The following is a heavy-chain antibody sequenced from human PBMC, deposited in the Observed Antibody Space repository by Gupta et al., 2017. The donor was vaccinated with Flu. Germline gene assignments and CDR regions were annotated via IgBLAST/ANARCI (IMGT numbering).Heavy chain of an antibody. V-gene: IGHV3-23*01. CDR1: TFSSYA. J-gene: IGHJ4*02. Sequence: TFSSYALSWVRQAPGKGLEWVSAISGSPGNTYYADSVKGRFTISRDNSKRTLYLQVNRLSAEDTAGYYCAKHTVTNYYDSWVQGTLVTVYS. CDR2: ISGSPGNT. CDR3: AKHTVTNYYDS. D-gene: IGHD4-17*01.